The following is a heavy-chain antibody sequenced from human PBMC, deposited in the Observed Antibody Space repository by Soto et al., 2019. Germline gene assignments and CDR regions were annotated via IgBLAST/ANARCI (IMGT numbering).Heavy chain of an antibody. CDR3: ARRFGEARGIDY. Sequence: QLQLQESGSGLVKPSQTLSLTCAVSGNSVSSIGFSWSWIRQPPGKGLEWIGYIYHTGSTYYNPSVKSRVTISLDRSKNQFSLNLSSVTVADTAVYYCARRFGEARGIDYWGQGTLVTVSS. CDR1: GNSVSSIGFS. D-gene: IGHD3-10*01. J-gene: IGHJ4*02. CDR2: IYHTGST. V-gene: IGHV4-30-2*01.